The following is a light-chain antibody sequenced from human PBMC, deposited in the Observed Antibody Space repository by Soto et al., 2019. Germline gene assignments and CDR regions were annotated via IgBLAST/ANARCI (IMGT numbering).Light chain of an antibody. V-gene: IGKV1-5*03. CDR3: QQYNSYWT. CDR2: KAS. J-gene: IGKJ1*01. Sequence: DIQMTQSPSTLSASVGDRVTITCRASQSISSWLAWYQQKPGKAPKLLIYKASSLESGVPSRFSGSGSGTEFTLTISSLQPDDVATYYCQQYNSYWTFGQGTKMDIK. CDR1: QSISSW.